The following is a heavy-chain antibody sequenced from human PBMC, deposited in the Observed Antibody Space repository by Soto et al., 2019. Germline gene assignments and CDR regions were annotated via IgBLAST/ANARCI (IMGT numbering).Heavy chain of an antibody. CDR1: GGSISSGGYY. CDR3: TRAYCSSTSCSPYYYYGMDV. D-gene: IGHD2-2*01. J-gene: IGHJ6*02. CDR2: IYYSGST. Sequence: SETLSLTCTVSGGSISSGGYYWSWIRQHPXKGLEWIGYIYYSGSTYYNPSLKSRVTISVDTSKNQFSLKLSSVTAADTAVYYCTRAYCSSTSCSPYYYYGMDVWGQGTTVTVSS. V-gene: IGHV4-31*03.